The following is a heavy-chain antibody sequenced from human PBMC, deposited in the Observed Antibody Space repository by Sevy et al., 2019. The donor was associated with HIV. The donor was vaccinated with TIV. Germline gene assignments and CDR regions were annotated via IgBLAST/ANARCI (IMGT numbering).Heavy chain of an antibody. V-gene: IGHV3-21*06. CDR2: ISSGSSYI. J-gene: IGHJ6*02. CDR3: ARDRDYYGSGTFDA. D-gene: IGHD3-10*01. Sequence: GGSLRLSCAASGFTFSYYTMNWVRQAPGTGLEWVSYISSGSSYISYTDSVKGRFTISRDNAKNSLYLQMNSLRPEDTAMYFCARDRDYYGSGTFDAWGQGTTVTVSS. CDR1: GFTFSYYT.